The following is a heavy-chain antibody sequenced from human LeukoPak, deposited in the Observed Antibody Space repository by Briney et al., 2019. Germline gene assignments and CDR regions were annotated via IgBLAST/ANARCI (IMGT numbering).Heavy chain of an antibody. D-gene: IGHD3-10*01. J-gene: IGHJ5*02. Sequence: GASVKVSCKASGGTFSNFAISWVRQAPGQGLDWMGGIIPLFGTANYGQKSQGRVTITADKSTSTAYMELSSLRSEDTAVYYCASSGLGGSGNYHRTWYNWFDPWGQGTLITVSS. V-gene: IGHV1-69*06. CDR3: ASSGLGGSGNYHRTWYNWFDP. CDR2: IIPLFGTA. CDR1: GGTFSNFA.